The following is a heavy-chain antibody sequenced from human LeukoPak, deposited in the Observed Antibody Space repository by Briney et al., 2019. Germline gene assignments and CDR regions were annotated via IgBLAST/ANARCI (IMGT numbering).Heavy chain of an antibody. Sequence: GGSLRLSCAASGFIFSDHFMAWVRQAPGKGLEWVALIKIDGRTYYPDSVKGRFTVSRNISRSMVYLQMNNLRVDDTAVYYCARHDYLGDWGQGTLVTVSS. V-gene: IGHV3-53*01. CDR2: IKIDGRT. CDR3: ARHDYLGD. J-gene: IGHJ4*02. CDR1: GFIFSDHF.